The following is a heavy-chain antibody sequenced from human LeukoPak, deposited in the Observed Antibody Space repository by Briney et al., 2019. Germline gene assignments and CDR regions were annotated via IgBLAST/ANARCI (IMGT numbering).Heavy chain of an antibody. V-gene: IGHV3-30*04. CDR2: ISYDGSNK. D-gene: IGHD3-10*01. Sequence: GGSLRLSCAASGFTFCSYAMHWVRQAPGKGLEWVAVISYDGSNKYYADSVKGRFTISRDNSKNTLYLQMNSLRAEDTAVYYCARDHGTMVRGVIFYFDYWGQGTLVTVSS. J-gene: IGHJ4*02. CDR1: GFTFCSYA. CDR3: ARDHGTMVRGVIFYFDY.